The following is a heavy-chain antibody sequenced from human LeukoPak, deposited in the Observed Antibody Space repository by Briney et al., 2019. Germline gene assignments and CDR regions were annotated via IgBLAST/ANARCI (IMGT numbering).Heavy chain of an antibody. D-gene: IGHD1-26*01. CDR2: ISYDGSNK. CDR3: ARDGEVGATGTRFDY. V-gene: IGHV3-30*04. J-gene: IGHJ4*02. CDR1: GFTFSSYA. Sequence: TGGSLRLSCAASGFTFSSYAMRWVRQAPGKGLEWVAVISYDGSNKYYADYVKGRFTISRDNSKDTLYLQMNSLRAEHTAVYYCARDGEVGATGTRFDYWGQGTLVTVSS.